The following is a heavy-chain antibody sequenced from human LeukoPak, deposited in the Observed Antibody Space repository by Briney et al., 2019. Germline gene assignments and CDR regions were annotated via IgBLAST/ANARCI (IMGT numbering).Heavy chain of an antibody. D-gene: IGHD3-3*01. CDR2: IIPILGIA. CDR3: ARDLNDFWSGNNWFDP. V-gene: IGHV1-69*04. CDR1: GGTFSSYT. J-gene: IGHJ5*02. Sequence: SVKVSCRASGGTFSSYTISWVRQAPGQGLEWMGRIIPILGIANYAQKFQGRVTITADKSTSTAYMELSSLRSEDTAVYYCARDLNDFWSGNNWFDPWGQGTLVTVSS.